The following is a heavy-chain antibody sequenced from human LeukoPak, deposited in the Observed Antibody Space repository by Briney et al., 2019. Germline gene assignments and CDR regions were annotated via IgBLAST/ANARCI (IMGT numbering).Heavy chain of an antibody. J-gene: IGHJ4*02. Sequence: GGSLRLSCAASGFTFSSYSMNWVRQAPGKGLEWVSSISSSSSYIYYADSVRGRFTISRDNAKNSLYLQMNSLRAEDTAVYYCAREGLGLRLGELSSFDYWGQGTLVTVSS. D-gene: IGHD3-16*02. CDR2: ISSSSSYI. V-gene: IGHV3-21*01. CDR1: GFTFSSYS. CDR3: AREGLGLRLGELSSFDY.